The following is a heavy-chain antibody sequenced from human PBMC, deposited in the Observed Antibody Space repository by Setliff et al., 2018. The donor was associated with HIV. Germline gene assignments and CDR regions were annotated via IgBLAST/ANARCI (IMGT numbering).Heavy chain of an antibody. Sequence: GGSLRLSCAASKFLFSNYAMSWVRQAPGKGLEWVSVISYDGSKKQYADSVKGRFTVSRDNSKNTVYLQVDSLRPEDTAVYYCASARIPTGGTSTSCDYWGQGTLITVSS. J-gene: IGHJ4*02. V-gene: IGHV3-30*04. CDR2: ISYDGSKK. D-gene: IGHD1-1*01. CDR3: ASARIPTGGTSTSCDY. CDR1: KFLFSNYA.